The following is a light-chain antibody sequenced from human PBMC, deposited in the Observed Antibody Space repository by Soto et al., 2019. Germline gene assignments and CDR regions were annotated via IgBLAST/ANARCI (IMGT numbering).Light chain of an antibody. CDR1: QSVTKNN. Sequence: IVMTQSPATLSVSPGERATLSCRASQSVTKNNLNWYQQKPGQAPRLLIYGASIRATGIPDRFIGSGSGTDFTLTIRRLEPEDFAVYYCKHYVTSLTTFGQGTKVDIK. V-gene: IGKV3-20*01. J-gene: IGKJ1*01. CDR3: KHYVTSLTT. CDR2: GAS.